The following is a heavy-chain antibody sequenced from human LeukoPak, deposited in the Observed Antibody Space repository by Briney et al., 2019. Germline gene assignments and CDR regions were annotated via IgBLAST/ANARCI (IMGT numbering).Heavy chain of an antibody. CDR3: ARASYYDILTGYYGNNWFDP. J-gene: IGHJ5*02. D-gene: IGHD3-9*01. V-gene: IGHV1-69*13. Sequence: GASVKVSCKASGGTFSSYAISWVRQAPGQGLEWMGGIIPIFGTANYAQKFQSRVTITADESTSTAYMELSSLRSEDTAVYYCARASYYDILTGYYGNNWFDPWGQGTLVTVSS. CDR1: GGTFSSYA. CDR2: IIPIFGTA.